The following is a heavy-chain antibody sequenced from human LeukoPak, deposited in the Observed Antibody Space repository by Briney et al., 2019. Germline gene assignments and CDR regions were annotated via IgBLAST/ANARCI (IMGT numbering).Heavy chain of an antibody. CDR2: ISSSGSYI. V-gene: IGHV3-21*04. J-gene: IGHJ4*02. Sequence: PGGSLRLSCAASGFTFSSYSMNWVRQAPGKGLEWVSSISSSGSYIYYADSVKGRFTISRDNSKNTLYLQMNSLRAEDTSIYYCAKDIHNWGSDYWGQGTLFTVSS. CDR3: AKDIHNWGSDY. CDR1: GFTFSSYS. D-gene: IGHD3-16*01.